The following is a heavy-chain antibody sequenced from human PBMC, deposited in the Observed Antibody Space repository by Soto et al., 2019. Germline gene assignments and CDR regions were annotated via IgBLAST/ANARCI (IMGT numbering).Heavy chain of an antibody. V-gene: IGHV5-51*01. Sequence: EVQLVQSGAEVKKPGESLKISCKVSGYSLTTYWIAWVRQMPGKGLECMGIIYPGDSDTRYSPSFQGQVTISTDKSSRTAYLQWSSLKASDTAIYYCARHPDTYDSFWSGSYPGSYFDYWGQGTLVTVSS. CDR2: IYPGDSDT. CDR1: GYSLTTYW. CDR3: ARHPDTYDSFWSGSYPGSYFDY. D-gene: IGHD3-3*01. J-gene: IGHJ4*02.